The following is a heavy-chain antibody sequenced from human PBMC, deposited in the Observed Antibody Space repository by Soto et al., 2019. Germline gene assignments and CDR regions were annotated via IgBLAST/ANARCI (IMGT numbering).Heavy chain of an antibody. CDR2: IWYDGSNK. J-gene: IGHJ6*02. D-gene: IGHD2-15*01. Sequence: GGSLRLSCTTSGFTFNTYGIHWVRQAPGKGLEWVAIIWYDGSNKYYADSVKGRFTISRDNSKNTLYLQMNSLRAEDTALYYCARADCTGAYCYSWPFNYGVDVRGQGTTVTVSS. CDR1: GFTFNTYG. V-gene: IGHV3-33*08. CDR3: ARADCTGAYCYSWPFNYGVDV.